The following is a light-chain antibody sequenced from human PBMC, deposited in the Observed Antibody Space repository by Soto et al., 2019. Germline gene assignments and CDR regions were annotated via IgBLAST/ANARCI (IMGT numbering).Light chain of an antibody. CDR3: QQYGSFPLT. Sequence: ETVLTQSPGTLSLSPGERATLSCRASQSVGTSYLAWYQQKPGQAPRLLMDGTSGRATDIPDRFSGSGSGTDFILTIRRLEPEDSAVYYCQQYGSFPLTFGGGTKVEIK. CDR2: GTS. V-gene: IGKV3-20*01. J-gene: IGKJ4*01. CDR1: QSVGTSY.